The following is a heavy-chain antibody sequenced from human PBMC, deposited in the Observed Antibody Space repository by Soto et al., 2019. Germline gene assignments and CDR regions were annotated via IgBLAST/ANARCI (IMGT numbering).Heavy chain of an antibody. J-gene: IGHJ4*02. D-gene: IGHD2-15*01. Sequence: VYDGTIGDHYWRWLRKPPGKGLEWIGEINHSGSTNYNPSLKSRVTISVDTSKNQFSLKLSSVTAADTAVYYCAREWWYDSDFWRQGTLVTGSS. CDR2: INHSGST. V-gene: IGHV4-34*01. CDR1: DGTIGDHY. CDR3: AREWWYDSDF.